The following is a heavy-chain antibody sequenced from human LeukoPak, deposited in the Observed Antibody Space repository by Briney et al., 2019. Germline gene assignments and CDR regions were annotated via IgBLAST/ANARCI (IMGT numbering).Heavy chain of an antibody. Sequence: GGSLRLSCAASGFTFSSYAMSWVRQAPGKGREWVSAISGGGDTTYYADSVKGRFTISRDNSKNTLYLQMNSLRAEDTAVYYCAKDQITMIKGFFDYWGQGTLVTVSS. D-gene: IGHD3-22*01. CDR1: GFTFSSYA. CDR2: ISGGGDTT. CDR3: AKDQITMIKGFFDY. J-gene: IGHJ4*02. V-gene: IGHV3-23*01.